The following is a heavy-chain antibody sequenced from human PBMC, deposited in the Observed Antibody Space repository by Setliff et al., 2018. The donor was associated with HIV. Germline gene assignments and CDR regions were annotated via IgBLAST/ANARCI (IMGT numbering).Heavy chain of an antibody. CDR1: GVSITSYY. V-gene: IGHV4-59*08. D-gene: IGHD1-26*01. CDR3: ARWEAAQKAFDI. Sequence: TLSLTCTVSGVSITSYYWNWIRQPPGKGLEWIGYGHYSGNTKQNPSLRSRVTISVDTSKNQLSLTLYSVSAAGTAVYYCARWEAAQKAFDIWGHGTMVTVSS. CDR2: GHYSGNT. J-gene: IGHJ3*02.